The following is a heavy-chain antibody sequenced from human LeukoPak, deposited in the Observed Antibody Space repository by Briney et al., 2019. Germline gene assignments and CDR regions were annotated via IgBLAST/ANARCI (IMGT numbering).Heavy chain of an antibody. V-gene: IGHV1-18*01. CDR2: ISAYNGNT. D-gene: IGHD3-9*01. J-gene: IGHJ4*02. CDR3: ARVPPDYDILTGYYFDYFDY. CDR1: GCTFTSYG. Sequence: ASVKVSCKASGCTFTSYGISWVRQAPGQGLEWMGWISAYNGNTNYAQKLQGRVTMTTDTSTSTAYMELRSLRSDDTAVYYCARVPPDYDILTGYYFDYFDYWGQGTLVTVSS.